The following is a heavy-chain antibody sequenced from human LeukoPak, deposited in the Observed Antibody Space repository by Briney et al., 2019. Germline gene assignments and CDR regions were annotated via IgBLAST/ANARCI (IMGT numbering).Heavy chain of an antibody. V-gene: IGHV4-38-2*02. CDR3: ARYSSSPTYYFDY. D-gene: IGHD6-13*01. CDR1: GYSISSGYY. CDR2: VYHSGNT. Sequence: SETLSLTCTVSGYSISSGYYWGWIRQPPGKGLEWIGSVYHSGNTYNNPSLKSRVTISVDTSKNQFSLKLSSVTAADTAVYYCARYSSSPTYYFDYWGQGTLVTVSS. J-gene: IGHJ4*02.